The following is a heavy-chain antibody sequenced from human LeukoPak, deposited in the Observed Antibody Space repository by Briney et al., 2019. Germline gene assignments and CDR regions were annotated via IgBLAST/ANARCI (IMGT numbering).Heavy chain of an antibody. D-gene: IGHD6-19*01. J-gene: IGHJ4*02. CDR2: INHSGST. CDR3: ARAGSGWSFDY. CDR1: GGSFSGYY. Sequence: SETLSLTCAVYGGSFSGYYWSWIRQPPGKGLEWIGEINHSGSTNYNPSLKSRVTISVDTSKNQFSLKLSSVTAADTAMYYCARAGSGWSFDYWGQGALVTVSS. V-gene: IGHV4-34*01.